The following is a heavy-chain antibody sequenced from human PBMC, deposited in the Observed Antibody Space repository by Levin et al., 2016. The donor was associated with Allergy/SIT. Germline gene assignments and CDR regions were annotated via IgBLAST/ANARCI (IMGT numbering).Heavy chain of an antibody. D-gene: IGHD6-19*01. Sequence: SETLSLTCTVSGGSISSGSYYWSWIRQPAGKGLEWIGRIYTSGSTNYNPSLKSRVTISVDTSKNQFSLKLSSVTAADTAVYYCASSYGWSDIPYDAFDIWGQGTMVTVSS. CDR3: ASSYGWSDIPYDAFDI. CDR1: GGSISSGSYY. V-gene: IGHV4-61*02. CDR2: IYTSGST. J-gene: IGHJ3*02.